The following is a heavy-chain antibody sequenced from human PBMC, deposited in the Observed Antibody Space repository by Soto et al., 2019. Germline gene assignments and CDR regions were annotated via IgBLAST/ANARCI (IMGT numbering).Heavy chain of an antibody. CDR3: APSLDPSYTFDI. CDR2: INSDGSGT. Sequence: GGSLRLSCAASGFTSSAYWMHWVRQAPGKGLVWVSRINSDGSGTTYADSVKGRFTISRDNAKNTLYLQMNSLRAEDTAVYYCAPSLDPSYTFDIWGQGTMVTVSS. J-gene: IGHJ3*02. D-gene: IGHD2-2*02. V-gene: IGHV3-74*01. CDR1: GFTSSAYW.